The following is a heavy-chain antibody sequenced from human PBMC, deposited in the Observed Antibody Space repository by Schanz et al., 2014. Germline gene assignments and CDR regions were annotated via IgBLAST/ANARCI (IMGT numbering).Heavy chain of an antibody. CDR2: INHGGST. D-gene: IGHD4-17*01. V-gene: IGHV4-31*03. CDR3: ARDRGHGDLPGDI. Sequence: QVQLQESDPGLVKPSQTLSLTCTVSGGSVSSGGDYWSWIRQPPGKGLEWIAEINHGGSTNYNPSLKSRVTISVDTSKNQFSLNLSSATAADTAVYYCARDRGHGDLPGDIWGQGTMVTVSS. J-gene: IGHJ3*02. CDR1: GGSVSSGGDY.